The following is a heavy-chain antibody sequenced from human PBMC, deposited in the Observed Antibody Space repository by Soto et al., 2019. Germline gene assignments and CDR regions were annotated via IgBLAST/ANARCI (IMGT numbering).Heavy chain of an antibody. CDR1: GDPLSLGGYY. V-gene: IGHV4-31*03. Sequence: ASETLSLTCIVSGDPLSLGGYYWTWIRQRPGKGLEWMGYIYHTGKTYYNPSLESRLTMSIDMSKNQFSLRLTSVTAADTAVYYCARDGSSTANWIDPWGQGTRVTVSS. D-gene: IGHD2-2*01. CDR3: ARDGSSTANWIDP. J-gene: IGHJ5*02. CDR2: IYHTGKT.